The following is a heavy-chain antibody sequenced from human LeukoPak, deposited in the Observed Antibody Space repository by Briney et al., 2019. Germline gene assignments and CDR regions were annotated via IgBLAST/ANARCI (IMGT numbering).Heavy chain of an antibody. Sequence: GGSLRLSCAASGFTFSSYAMSWVRQAPGKGLEWVSTISGSGGSTYYADSVKGRFTISRDNSKNTLYLQMNSLRAEDTAVYYCAKVRWTGYYDSSGPHAVFDYWGQGTLVTVSS. CDR3: AKVRWTGYYDSSGPHAVFDY. CDR2: ISGSGGST. D-gene: IGHD3-22*01. J-gene: IGHJ4*02. V-gene: IGHV3-23*01. CDR1: GFTFSSYA.